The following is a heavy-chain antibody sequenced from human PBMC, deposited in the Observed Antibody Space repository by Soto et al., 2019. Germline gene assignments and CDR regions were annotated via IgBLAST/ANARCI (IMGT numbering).Heavy chain of an antibody. Sequence: EVQLVESGGGLVQPGGSLRLSCAASGVTVSSNSMSWVRQAPGKGLEWVSVIYSGGSTYYADSVKGRFTISRDNSKNTLYLQKNSLRAEDTAVYYCARHGYNYGGGYFDYWGQGTLVTVSS. J-gene: IGHJ4*02. CDR3: ARHGYNYGGGYFDY. D-gene: IGHD5-18*01. CDR2: IYSGGST. V-gene: IGHV3-66*04. CDR1: GVTVSSNS.